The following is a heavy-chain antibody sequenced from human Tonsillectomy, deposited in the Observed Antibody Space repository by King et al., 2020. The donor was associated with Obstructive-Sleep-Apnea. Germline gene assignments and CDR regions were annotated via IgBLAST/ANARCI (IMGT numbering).Heavy chain of an antibody. CDR2: IWYDGSNK. CDR3: EREPWMLDY. J-gene: IGHJ4*02. V-gene: IGHV3-33*01. Sequence: QLVQSGGGVVQPGRSLRLSCAASGFTFSSYGMHWVRQAPGKGLEWVAVIWYDGSNKYYADSVKGRFTISRDNSKNTLYLQMNRLRAEDTAVYYCEREPWMLDYWGQGTLVTVSS. D-gene: IGHD2-8*01. CDR1: GFTFSSYG.